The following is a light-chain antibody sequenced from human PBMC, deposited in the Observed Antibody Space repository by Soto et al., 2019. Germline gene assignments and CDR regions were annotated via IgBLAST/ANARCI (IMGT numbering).Light chain of an antibody. Sequence: EIVLTQSPATLSVSPGERATFSCRAIKSFRTSLAGYQHRPGQAPRLLIYDASNRVTGIPARFSGSGSGTDFTLTISSLEPEDFAVYYCQQRYNRWTFGQGTKVEIK. V-gene: IGKV3-11*01. CDR3: QQRYNRWT. CDR2: DAS. J-gene: IGKJ1*01. CDR1: KSFRTS.